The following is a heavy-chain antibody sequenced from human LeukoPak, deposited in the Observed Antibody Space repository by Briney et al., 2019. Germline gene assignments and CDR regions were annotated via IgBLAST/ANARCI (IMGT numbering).Heavy chain of an antibody. CDR1: GGSISSSSYY. D-gene: IGHD1-1*01. V-gene: IGHV4-39*07. Sequence: PSETLSLTCTVSGGSISSSSYYWGWIRQPPGKGLEWIGSIYYSGTTNYNPSLKSRVTISVDTFKNQFSLRLNSVTAADTAVYFCARKGAAGTGLDYWGLGTQVTVSS. J-gene: IGHJ4*02. CDR3: ARKGAAGTGLDY. CDR2: IYYSGTT.